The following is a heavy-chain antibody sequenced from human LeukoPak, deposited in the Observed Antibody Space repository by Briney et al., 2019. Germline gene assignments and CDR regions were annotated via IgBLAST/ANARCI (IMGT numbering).Heavy chain of an antibody. V-gene: IGHV3-23*01. CDR2: ISSSGGST. CDR3: AKDGRARSLGNWFDP. CDR1: GFTFSSLH. J-gene: IGHJ5*02. D-gene: IGHD1-1*01. Sequence: PGGSLRLSCAASGFTFSSLHMTWVRQAPGKGLEWVSAISSSGGSTYYADSVKGRFTISRDNSKNTLYLQMNSLRAEDTAVYYCAKDGRARSLGNWFDPWGQGTLVTVSS.